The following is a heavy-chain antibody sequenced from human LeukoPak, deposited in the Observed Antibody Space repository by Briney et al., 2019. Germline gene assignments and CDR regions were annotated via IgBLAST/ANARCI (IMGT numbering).Heavy chain of an antibody. Sequence: GGSLRLSCAASGFTFSTYNMNWVRQAPGKGLEWVSYISSSSITIYYADSVKGRFTISRENAKNSLYLQMNSLRAEDTAVYYCAELGITMIGGVWGKGTTVTISS. CDR1: GFTFSTYN. J-gene: IGHJ6*04. CDR3: AELGITMIGGV. V-gene: IGHV3-48*01. D-gene: IGHD3-10*02. CDR2: ISSSSITI.